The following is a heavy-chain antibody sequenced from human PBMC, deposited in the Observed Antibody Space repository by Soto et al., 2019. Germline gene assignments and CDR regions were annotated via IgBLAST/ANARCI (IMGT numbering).Heavy chain of an antibody. V-gene: IGHV5-10-1*01. CDR1: GYSFTSYW. D-gene: IGHD3-22*01. CDR2: IDPSDSYT. Sequence: GESLKISCKGSGYSFTSYWISWVRQMPGKGLEWMGRIDPSDSYTIYSPSFQGHVTISADKSISTAYLQWSSLKASDTAMYYCARLHYDSSGYPVVPFDYWGQGTMVTVSS. CDR3: ARLHYDSSGYPVVPFDY. J-gene: IGHJ4*03.